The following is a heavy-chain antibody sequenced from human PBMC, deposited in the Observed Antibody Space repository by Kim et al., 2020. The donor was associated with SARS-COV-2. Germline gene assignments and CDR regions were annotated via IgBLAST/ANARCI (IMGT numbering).Heavy chain of an antibody. V-gene: IGHV4-31*03. J-gene: IGHJ3*02. CDR1: GGSISSGGYY. Sequence: SETLSLTCTVSGGSISSGGYYWSWIRQHPGKGLEWIGYIYYSGSTYYNPSLKSRVTISVDTSKNQFSLKLSSVTAADTAVYYCARDLTLNYYDSSGSPGAFDIWGQGTMVTVSS. D-gene: IGHD3-22*01. CDR2: IYYSGST. CDR3: ARDLTLNYYDSSGSPGAFDI.